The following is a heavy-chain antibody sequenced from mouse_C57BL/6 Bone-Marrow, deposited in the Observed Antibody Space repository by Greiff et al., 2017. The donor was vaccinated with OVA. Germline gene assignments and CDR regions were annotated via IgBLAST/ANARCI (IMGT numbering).Heavy chain of an antibody. J-gene: IGHJ2*01. CDR2: IYPRSGNT. D-gene: IGHD1-1*01. CDR3: ARGDTTVVEDY. CDR1: GYTFTSYG. Sequence: VQLQQSGAELARPGASVKLSCKASGYTFTSYGISWVKQRPGQGLEWIGEIYPRSGNTYYNEKFKGKATLTADKSSSTAYMELRSLTSEDSAVYFCARGDTTVVEDYWGQGTTLTVSS. V-gene: IGHV1-81*01.